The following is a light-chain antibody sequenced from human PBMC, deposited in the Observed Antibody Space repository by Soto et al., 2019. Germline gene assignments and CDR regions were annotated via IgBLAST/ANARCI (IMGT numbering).Light chain of an antibody. Sequence: DIVMPQSPDSLAVSLGERATINCKSSQSVLYSSNSKNYLAWYQQKAGQPPKLLIYWASTRESGVPDRFRGSGSGTDFSLSISSLQAEDVAVYYCQQHYSTPRAFGQGTRLEI. V-gene: IGKV4-1*01. CDR3: QQHYSTPRA. J-gene: IGKJ5*01. CDR1: QSVLYSSNSKNY. CDR2: WAS.